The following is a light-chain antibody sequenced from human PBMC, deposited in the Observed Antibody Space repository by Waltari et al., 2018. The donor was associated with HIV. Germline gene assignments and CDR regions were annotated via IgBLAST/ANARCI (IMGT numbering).Light chain of an antibody. CDR2: GDT. J-gene: IGLJ3*02. Sequence: TQPPSVSGAPGQAVSISCSGTASHIGAGFAVPWYRQSPRTAPKLVIYGDTVRPSGVTDRFSGSRSLNSVSLDISGLRAEDAGDYYCQSYDISLTGLWVFGGGTKLTVL. CDR3: QSYDISLTGLWV. CDR1: ASHIGAGFA. V-gene: IGLV1-40*01.